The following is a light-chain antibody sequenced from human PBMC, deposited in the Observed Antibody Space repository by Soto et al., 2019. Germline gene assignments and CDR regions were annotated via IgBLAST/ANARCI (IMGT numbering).Light chain of an antibody. CDR1: QGISNY. CDR2: HAS. CDR3: QNYNNFLFT. V-gene: IGKV1-27*01. J-gene: IGKJ3*01. Sequence: DIQMTQSPSSLSASIGDRVTITCQASQGISNYLAWYQEKPGKAPELLIYHASTLQSGVPSRFSGSGSGTDFTLTISSLQPEDVATYYCQNYNNFLFTFGPGTKVDIK.